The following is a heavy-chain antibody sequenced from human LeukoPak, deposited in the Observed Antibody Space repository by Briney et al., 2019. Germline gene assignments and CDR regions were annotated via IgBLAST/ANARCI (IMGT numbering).Heavy chain of an antibody. V-gene: IGHV3-21*01. D-gene: IGHD6-19*01. CDR1: GFTFSSYW. CDR3: ARDSSGWYDY. Sequence: PGGSLRLSCAASGFTFSSYWMSWVRQAPGKGLEWVSSISSSSSYIYYADSVKGRFTISRDNAKNSLYLQMNSLRAEDTAVYYCARDSSGWYDYWGQGTLVTVSS. J-gene: IGHJ4*02. CDR2: ISSSSSYI.